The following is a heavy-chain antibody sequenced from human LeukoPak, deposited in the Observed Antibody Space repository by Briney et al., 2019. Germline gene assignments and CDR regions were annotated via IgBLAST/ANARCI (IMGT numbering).Heavy chain of an antibody. CDR3: AKLSDKYCSGGSCYLDY. D-gene: IGHD2-15*01. J-gene: IGHJ4*02. CDR1: GFTFSGYA. V-gene: IGHV3-23*01. CDR2: ISGSGVST. Sequence: GGSLRLSCAASGFTFSGYAMSWVRQAPGKGLEWVSTISGSGVSTYYADSVQGRFTISRDNSQNTLYLQMNSLRAEDTALYYCAKLSDKYCSGGSCYLDYWGQGALVTVSS.